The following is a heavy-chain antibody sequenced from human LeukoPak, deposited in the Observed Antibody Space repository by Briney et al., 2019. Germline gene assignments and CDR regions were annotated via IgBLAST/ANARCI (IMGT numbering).Heavy chain of an antibody. J-gene: IGHJ4*02. CDR2: IKSKTDGGTT. CDR3: TTVVVLMVYESH. V-gene: IGHV3-15*01. CDR1: GFTFSSYS. Sequence: GGSLRLSCAASGFTFSSYSMNWVRQAPGKGLEWVGRIKSKTDGGTTDYAAPVKGRFTISRDDSKNTLYLQMNSLKTEDTAVYYCTTVVVLMVYESHWGQGTLVTVSS. D-gene: IGHD2-8*01.